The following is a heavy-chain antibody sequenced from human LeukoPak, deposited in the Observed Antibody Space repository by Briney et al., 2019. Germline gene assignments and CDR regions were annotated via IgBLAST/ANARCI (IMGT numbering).Heavy chain of an antibody. J-gene: IGHJ4*02. CDR2: ISYSGST. V-gene: IGHV4-59*01. Sequence: SEALSLTCTVSGDSISPYYWNWIRQPPGKGLEWIGYISYSGSTNYNPSLKSRVTISVDMSKNQFSLKLTSVTAADTAVYYCASDPPRGSYWAYCGQGSLVTVSS. D-gene: IGHD1-26*01. CDR1: GDSISPYY. CDR3: ASDPPRGSYWAY.